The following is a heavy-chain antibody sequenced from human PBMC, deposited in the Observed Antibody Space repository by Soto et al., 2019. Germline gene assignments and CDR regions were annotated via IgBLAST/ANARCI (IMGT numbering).Heavy chain of an antibody. V-gene: IGHV4-4*07. CDR3: ARDYDVLSGLSHGMDV. CDR2: ILIFETP. CDR1: GDSVRDHY. Sequence: SENLSLTCNVPGDSVRDHYWSWIRQPDGKGLEWSGRILIFETPRYNPSLKSRVTVSLDMSKNQISLNLISVTAADTAVYYCARDYDVLSGLSHGMDVWGQGTTVTVYS. D-gene: IGHD3-3*01. J-gene: IGHJ6*02.